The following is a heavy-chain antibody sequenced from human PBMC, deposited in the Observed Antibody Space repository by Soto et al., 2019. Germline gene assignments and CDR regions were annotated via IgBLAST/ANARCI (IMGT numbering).Heavy chain of an antibody. Sequence: PSETLSLTCAVYGGSFSGYYWSWIRQPPGKGLEWIGEINHSGSTNYNPSLKSRVTISVDTSKNQFSLKLSSVTAADTAVYYCAQGLRYFEYWGQGTLVTVSS. D-gene: IGHD3-9*01. CDR2: INHSGST. J-gene: IGHJ4*02. CDR3: AQGLRYFEY. CDR1: GGSFSGYY. V-gene: IGHV4-34*01.